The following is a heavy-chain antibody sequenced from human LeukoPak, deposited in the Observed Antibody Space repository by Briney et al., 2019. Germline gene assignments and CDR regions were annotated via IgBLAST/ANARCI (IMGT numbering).Heavy chain of an antibody. J-gene: IGHJ4*02. Sequence: GASVKVSCKASGYTFTSYYMHWVRQAPGQGLEWMGIINPSGGSTSYAQKLQGRVTMTTDTSTSTAYMELRSLRSDDTAVYYCARGGYSLGRLRYFDYWGQGTLVTVSS. D-gene: IGHD3-22*01. V-gene: IGHV1-46*01. CDR2: INPSGGST. CDR1: GYTFTSYY. CDR3: ARGGYSLGRLRYFDY.